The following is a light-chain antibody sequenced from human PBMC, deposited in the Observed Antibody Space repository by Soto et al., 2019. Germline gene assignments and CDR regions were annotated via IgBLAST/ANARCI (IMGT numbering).Light chain of an antibody. J-gene: IGKJ1*01. CDR3: QQYGSSPT. CDR1: QSVSSY. V-gene: IGKV3-20*01. CDR2: DAS. Sequence: EIVLTQSPATLSFSPGERATLSCRASQSVSSYLAWYQQKPGQAPRLLIYDASNRATGIPARSSGSGSGTDFTLTISRLEPEDFAMYFCQQYGSSPTFGQGTKVDI.